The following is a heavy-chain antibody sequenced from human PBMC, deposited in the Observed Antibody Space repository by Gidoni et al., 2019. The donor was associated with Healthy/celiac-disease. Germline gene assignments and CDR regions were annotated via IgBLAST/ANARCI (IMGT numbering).Heavy chain of an antibody. J-gene: IGHJ4*02. CDR1: GFTFSSYA. D-gene: IGHD1-26*01. CDR2: ISYDGSNK. V-gene: IGHV3-30-3*01. Sequence: QVQLVESGGGVVQPGRSLRLSCSAPGFTFSSYAMHWVRQAPGKGLGLVAVISYDGSNKYYADSVKGRFTISRDNSKNTLYLQMNSLRAEDTAVYYCARAHYSGSYCLDYWGQGTLVTVSS. CDR3: ARAHYSGSYCLDY.